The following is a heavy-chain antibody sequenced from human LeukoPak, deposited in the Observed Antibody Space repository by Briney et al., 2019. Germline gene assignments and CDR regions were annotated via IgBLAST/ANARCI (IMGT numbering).Heavy chain of an antibody. CDR2: INHSGST. V-gene: IGHV4-34*01. D-gene: IGHD6-13*01. CDR1: GGSFSGYY. J-gene: IGHJ1*01. Sequence: SETLSLTCAVYGGSFSGYYWSWLRQPPGKGLEWIGEINHSGSTNYNPSLKSRVTISVDTSKNQFSLKLSSVTAADTAVYYCARGRSREGGYSSSWYLLWGQGTLVTVSS. CDR3: ARGRSREGGYSSSWYLL.